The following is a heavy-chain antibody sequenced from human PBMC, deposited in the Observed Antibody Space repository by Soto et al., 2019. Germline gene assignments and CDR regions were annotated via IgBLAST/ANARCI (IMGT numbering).Heavy chain of an antibody. Sequence: ASVKVSCKASGGTFSSYAISWVRKAPGQGFEWMGGIIPIFGTANDAQKFQGRVTITADESTSTAYMELSSLRAEDTAVYYCARENGGPYRGLGNWFDPWGQGTLVTVSS. CDR1: GGTFSSYA. CDR3: ARENGGPYRGLGNWFDP. CDR2: IIPIFGTA. D-gene: IGHD2-8*01. V-gene: IGHV1-69*13. J-gene: IGHJ5*02.